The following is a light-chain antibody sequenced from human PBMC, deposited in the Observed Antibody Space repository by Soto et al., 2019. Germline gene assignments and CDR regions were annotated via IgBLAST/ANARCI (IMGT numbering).Light chain of an antibody. CDR2: ENN. J-gene: IGLJ2*01. Sequence: NFMLTQPHSVSESPGKTVTISCTRSSGSIASNYVQWYQQRPGSSPTIVIYENNQRPSGVPDRFSGSIDSSSNSASLTISGLKTEDEADYYCQSYDSNNQGVFGGGTKLTGL. CDR1: SGSIASNY. V-gene: IGLV6-57*01. CDR3: QSYDSNNQGV.